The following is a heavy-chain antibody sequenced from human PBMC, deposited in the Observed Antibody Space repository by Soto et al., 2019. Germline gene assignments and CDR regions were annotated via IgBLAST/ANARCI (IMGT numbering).Heavy chain of an antibody. CDR2: TSIGGNT. CDR3: AKDLRPGLVVPTKSGFDP. J-gene: IGHJ5*02. D-gene: IGHD3-10*01. V-gene: IGHV3-23*01. CDR1: GFPFNTYA. Sequence: HPGGSLRLSXEASGFPFNTYAMTWFRQLPGMGLEWVSTTSIGGNTDFAESVRGRFSVSRDNSKNTLYLQMTNLRAEDAAIYFCAKDLRPGLVVPTKSGFDPWGQGTRVTVSS.